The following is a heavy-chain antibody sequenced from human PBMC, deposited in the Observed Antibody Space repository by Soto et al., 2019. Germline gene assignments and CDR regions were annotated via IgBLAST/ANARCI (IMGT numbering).Heavy chain of an antibody. D-gene: IGHD4-17*01. J-gene: IGHJ6*02. CDR1: GYSFTSYW. V-gene: IGHV5-10-1*01. CDR2: IDPSDSYT. Sequence: GESLKISCKGSGYSFTSYWISWVRQMPGKGLEWMGRIDPSDSYTNYSPSFQGHVTISADKSISTAYLQWSSLKASDTAMYYCARLVWAETTGTPRGDYYYYGMDGWGQGTTVTVS. CDR3: ARLVWAETTGTPRGDYYYYGMDG.